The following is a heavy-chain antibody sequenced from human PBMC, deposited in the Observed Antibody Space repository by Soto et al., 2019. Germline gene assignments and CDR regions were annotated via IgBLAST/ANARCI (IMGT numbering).Heavy chain of an antibody. D-gene: IGHD4-17*01. V-gene: IGHV3-21*01. Sequence: EVQLVESGGGLVKPGGSLRLSCAASVFTFCSYSMNWVRQAPGKGLEWVSSISSSSSYIYYADSVKGRFTISRDNAKNSLYLQMNSLRAEDTAVYYCASSRGGTTVSNFDYWGQGTLVTVSS. CDR2: ISSSSSYI. J-gene: IGHJ4*02. CDR3: ASSRGGTTVSNFDY. CDR1: VFTFCSYS.